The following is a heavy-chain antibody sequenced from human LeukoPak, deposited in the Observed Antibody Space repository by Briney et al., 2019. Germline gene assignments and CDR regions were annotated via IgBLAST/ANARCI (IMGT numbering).Heavy chain of an antibody. D-gene: IGHD3-9*01. J-gene: IGHJ4*02. Sequence: GGSLRLSCAASGFTFSSYSMNWVRQAPGKGLEWVSYISSSSSTIYYADSVKGRFTISRDNAKNSLYLQMNSLRAEDTAVYYCAKDIANYDILTGYYLDYWGQGTLVTVSS. CDR1: GFTFSSYS. V-gene: IGHV3-48*01. CDR3: AKDIANYDILTGYYLDY. CDR2: ISSSSSTI.